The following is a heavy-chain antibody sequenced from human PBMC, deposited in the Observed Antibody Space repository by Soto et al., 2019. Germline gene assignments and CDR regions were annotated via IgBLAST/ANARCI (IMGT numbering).Heavy chain of an antibody. CDR3: AMVDVYVTPSPQDV. J-gene: IGHJ6*02. V-gene: IGHV1-18*01. CDR2: INAYNGNT. Sequence: QVQLVQSGAEVKNPGASVKVSCKASGYRFTSYGIGWVRQAPGQGLEWMGWINAYNGNTNYAQNHQGRVTLTTDTSTSTAYMELRSLRSTDTAVYYCAMVDVYVTPSPQDVWGQGTTVTVSS. D-gene: IGHD3-16*01. CDR1: GYRFTSYG.